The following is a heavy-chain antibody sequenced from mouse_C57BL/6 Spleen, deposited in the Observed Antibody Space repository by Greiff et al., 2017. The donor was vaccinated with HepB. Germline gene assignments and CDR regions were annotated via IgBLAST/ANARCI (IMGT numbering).Heavy chain of an antibody. CDR1: GYTFTSYW. D-gene: IGHD2-4*01. V-gene: IGHV1-50*01. Sequence: QVQLQQSGAELVKPGASVKLSCKASGYTFTSYWMQWVKQRPGQGLEWIGEIDPSDSYTHYNQKFKGKATLTVDTSSSTAYMQLSSLTSEDSAVYYCARQGDYDGNYYAMDYWGQGTSVTVSS. CDR2: IDPSDSYT. CDR3: ARQGDYDGNYYAMDY. J-gene: IGHJ4*01.